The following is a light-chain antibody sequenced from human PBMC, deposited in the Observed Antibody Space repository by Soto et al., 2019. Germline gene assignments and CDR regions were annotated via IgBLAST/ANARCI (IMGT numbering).Light chain of an antibody. CDR3: QQYNNWPGT. J-gene: IGKJ1*01. Sequence: EIVLTQSPGTLSLSPGEKATLSCRASQSVSSSFLAWYQQKPGQAPRLLIYSASSRATGIPARFSGSGSGTEFTLTISSLQSEDFAVYFCQQYNNWPGTFGQGTKVEIK. CDR1: QSVSSS. V-gene: IGKV3-15*01. CDR2: SAS.